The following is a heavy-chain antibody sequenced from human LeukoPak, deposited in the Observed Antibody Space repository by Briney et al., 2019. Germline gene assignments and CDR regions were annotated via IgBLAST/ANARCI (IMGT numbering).Heavy chain of an antibody. CDR2: ISYDGSNK. CDR3: AKSTWSDYYDSSGYYTSYFDY. CDR1: GFTFSSYG. V-gene: IGHV3-30*18. Sequence: GSLRLSCAASGFTFSSYGMHWVRQAPGKGLEWVAVISYDGSNKYYADSVKGRFTISRDNSKNTLYLQMNSLRAEDTAVYYCAKSTWSDYYDSSGYYTSYFDYWGQGTLVTASS. J-gene: IGHJ4*02. D-gene: IGHD3-22*01.